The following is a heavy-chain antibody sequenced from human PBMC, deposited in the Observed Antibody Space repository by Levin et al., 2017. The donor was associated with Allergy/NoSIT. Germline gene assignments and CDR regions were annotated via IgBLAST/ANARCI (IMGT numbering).Heavy chain of an antibody. V-gene: IGHV3-30-3*01. D-gene: IGHD3-10*01. Sequence: SCAASGFSFGDFPMTWVRQGQGKGLEWVTSTSYDGSNENYAGSVRGRFTISRDNSKNALYLQMNSLRVEDTAVYYCARALSGSYFDYWGQGTLVTVSS. J-gene: IGHJ4*02. CDR2: TSYDGSNE. CDR3: ARALSGSYFDY. CDR1: GFSFGDFP.